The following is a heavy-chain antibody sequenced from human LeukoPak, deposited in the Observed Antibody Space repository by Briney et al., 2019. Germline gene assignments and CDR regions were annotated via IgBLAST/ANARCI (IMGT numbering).Heavy chain of an antibody. J-gene: IGHJ4*02. Sequence: GRSLRLSCAASGFTFDNYAMHWVRHAPGKGLEWVSSITWNSGSIDYVDSVKGRFTISRDNAKNSLYLQMNSLRAQDTAVYYCARGRSGWGKGTLVTVSS. CDR3: ARGRSG. CDR2: ITWNSGSI. V-gene: IGHV3-9*01. CDR1: GFTFDNYA.